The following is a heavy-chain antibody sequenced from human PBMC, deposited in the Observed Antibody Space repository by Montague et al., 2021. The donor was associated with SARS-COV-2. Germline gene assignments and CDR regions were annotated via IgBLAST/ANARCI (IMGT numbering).Heavy chain of an antibody. CDR3: ARDRDWDDWCGMDV. CDR2: ISSSGGGSTK. J-gene: IGHJ6*02. V-gene: IGHV3-48*03. CDR1: GFIFSSYE. Sequence: LRLSCAASGFIFSSYEMNWVRQAPGKGLEWISYISSSGGGSTKHYTDSVKGRFTISRDNAKNSLYLQMNGLRVEDTAIYYCARDRDWDDWCGMDVWGQGTTVTVSS. D-gene: IGHD2-21*01.